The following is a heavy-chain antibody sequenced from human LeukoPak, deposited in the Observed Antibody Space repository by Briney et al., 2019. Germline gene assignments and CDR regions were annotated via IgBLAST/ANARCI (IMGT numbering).Heavy chain of an antibody. J-gene: IGHJ4*02. CDR3: ARGMPYYDFWSGYRPYFDY. CDR2: INHSGST. Sequence: SETLSLTCAVYGGSFSGYYWSWIRQPPGKGLEWIGEINHSGSTNYNPSSKSRVTISVDTSKIQFSLKLSSVTAADTAVYYCARGMPYYDFWSGYRPYFDYWGQGTLVTVSS. V-gene: IGHV4-34*01. CDR1: GGSFSGYY. D-gene: IGHD3-3*01.